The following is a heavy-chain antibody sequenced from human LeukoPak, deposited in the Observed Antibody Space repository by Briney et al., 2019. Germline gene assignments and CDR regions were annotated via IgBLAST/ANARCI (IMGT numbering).Heavy chain of an antibody. J-gene: IGHJ4*02. CDR3: ARILLVAVMD. D-gene: IGHD5-12*01. Sequence: PGGSLRLSCAASGFTVSTNYMSWVRQAPGKGLEWVSLIYTIGTTYYADSVKGRFTISRDSSKNTLYLQMDSLRAEDTAVYYCARILLVAVMDWGQGTPVTVSS. V-gene: IGHV3-66*01. CDR1: GFTVSTNY. CDR2: IYTIGTT.